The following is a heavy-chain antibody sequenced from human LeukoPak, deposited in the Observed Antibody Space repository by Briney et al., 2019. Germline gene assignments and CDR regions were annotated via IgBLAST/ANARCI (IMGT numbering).Heavy chain of an antibody. CDR3: ARGSGSGYLYYYYGMDV. V-gene: IGHV4-59*01. CDR1: GGSISSYY. J-gene: IGHJ6*02. CDR2: IYYSGST. D-gene: IGHD3-22*01. Sequence: PSETLSLTCTVSGGSISSYYWSWIRQPPGKGLEWIGYIYYSGSTNYNPSLKSRVTISVDTSKNQFSLKLSSVTAADTAVYYCARGSGSGYLYYYYGMDVWGQGTTVTVSS.